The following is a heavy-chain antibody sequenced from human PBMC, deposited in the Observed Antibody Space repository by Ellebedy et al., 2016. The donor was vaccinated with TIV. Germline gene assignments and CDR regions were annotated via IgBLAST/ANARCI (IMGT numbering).Heavy chain of an antibody. D-gene: IGHD5-24*01. CDR1: GFTFSSYA. Sequence: PGGSLRLSCAASGFTFSSYAMSWVRQAPGKGLEWVSAISGSGGSTYYADSVKGRFTISRDNSKNTLYLQMNSLRAEDTAVYYCAKGASIWATMGGECFDYWGQGTLVTVSS. V-gene: IGHV3-23*01. J-gene: IGHJ4*02. CDR3: AKGASIWATMGGECFDY. CDR2: ISGSGGST.